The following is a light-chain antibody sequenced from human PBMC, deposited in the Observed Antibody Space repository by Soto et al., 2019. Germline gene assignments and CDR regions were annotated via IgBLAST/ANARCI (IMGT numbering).Light chain of an antibody. Sequence: SVLTQPPSVSAAPGQKVTISCPGSRSNIGNNYVAWYQQFPGTGPKLLIYNNNERPSGTPDRISGSASGTSATLTITGLQTGDEADYFCVTWDTSLRTGVIGGGTKVTVL. CDR3: VTWDTSLRTGV. J-gene: IGLJ3*02. V-gene: IGLV1-51*01. CDR1: RSNIGNNY. CDR2: NNN.